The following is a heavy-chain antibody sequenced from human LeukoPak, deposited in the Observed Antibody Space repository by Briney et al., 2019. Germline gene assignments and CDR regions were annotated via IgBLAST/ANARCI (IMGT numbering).Heavy chain of an antibody. CDR2: ISAYNGNT. CDR3: ASGRLAAANY. J-gene: IGHJ4*02. V-gene: IGHV1-18*04. CDR1: GYTFSAYY. Sequence: GASVKVSCKASGYTFSAYYMHWVRQAPGQGLEWMGWISAYNGNTNYAQKLQGRVTMTTDTSTSTAYMELRSLRSDDTAVYYCASGRLAAANYWGQGTLVTVSS. D-gene: IGHD6-13*01.